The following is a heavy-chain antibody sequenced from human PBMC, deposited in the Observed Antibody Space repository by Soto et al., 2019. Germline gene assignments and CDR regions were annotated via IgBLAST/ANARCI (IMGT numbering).Heavy chain of an antibody. CDR3: ARVISLLRSHPWFDP. J-gene: IGHJ5*02. CDR2: INPNSGGT. D-gene: IGHD3-16*01. V-gene: IGHV1-2*02. CDR1: GYTFTGYY. Sequence: VASVKVSCKASGYTFTGYYMHWVRQAPGQGLEWMGWINPNSGGTNYAQKFQGRVTMTRDTSISTAYMELSRLRSDDTAVYYCARVISLLRSHPWFDPWGQGTLVTVSS.